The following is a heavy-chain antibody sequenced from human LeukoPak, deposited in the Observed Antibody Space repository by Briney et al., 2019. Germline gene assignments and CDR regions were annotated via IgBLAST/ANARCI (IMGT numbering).Heavy chain of an antibody. V-gene: IGHV3-7*01. Sequence: GGSLRLSCEASGFSMSVYWMSWVRQAPVKGLEWVGNIKQDGSERNYVDSVKGRFTISRDNAKKSLYLQINSLRAEDTAVYYCARDWGAYYHFFDYWGQGTLVTVSS. J-gene: IGHJ4*02. CDR2: IKQDGSER. CDR1: GFSMSVYW. D-gene: IGHD3-22*01. CDR3: ARDWGAYYHFFDY.